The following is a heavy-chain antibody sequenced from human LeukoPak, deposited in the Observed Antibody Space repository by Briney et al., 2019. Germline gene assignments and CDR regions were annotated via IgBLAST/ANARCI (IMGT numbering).Heavy chain of an antibody. CDR1: GGSISRNNYY. CDR3: ARGHYDILT. D-gene: IGHD3-9*01. V-gene: IGHV4-39*07. CDR2: IHYSGAS. Sequence: PSETLSLTCSVSGGSISRNNYYWGWLRQPPGKGLEWLATIHYSGASYHNPSLKNRITISVDTSKNQFSLNLNSVTAADTAVYYCARGHYDILTWGQGTLVTVSS. J-gene: IGHJ4*02.